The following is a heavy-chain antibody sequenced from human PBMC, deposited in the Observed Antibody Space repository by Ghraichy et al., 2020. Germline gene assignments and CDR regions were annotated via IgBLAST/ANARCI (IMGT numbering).Heavy chain of an antibody. D-gene: IGHD3-22*01. J-gene: IGHJ3*02. CDR2: IYYSGST. V-gene: IGHV4-59*01. CDR1: GGSISSYY. CDR3: ASNLNYYDSSDPLPDAFDI. Sequence: ESLNISCTVSGGSISSYYWSWIRQPPGKGLEWIGYIYYSGSTNYNPSLKSRVTISVDTSKNQFSLKLSSVTAADTAVYYCASNLNYYDSSDPLPDAFDIWGQGTMVTVSS.